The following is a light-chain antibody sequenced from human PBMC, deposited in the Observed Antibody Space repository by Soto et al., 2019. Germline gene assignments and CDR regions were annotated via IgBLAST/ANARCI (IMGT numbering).Light chain of an antibody. CDR2: LGS. CDR3: MQALQTPVT. Sequence: DIVMTQSPLSLPVTPGEPASISCRSSQSLLHSNGYNYLDWYVQNPGQSPQLLIYLGSNRASGVPDRFSGRGSGTDFTLKISRVEAEDVGVYYCMQALQTPVTFGQGTKVEIK. J-gene: IGKJ1*01. CDR1: QSLLHSNGYNY. V-gene: IGKV2-28*01.